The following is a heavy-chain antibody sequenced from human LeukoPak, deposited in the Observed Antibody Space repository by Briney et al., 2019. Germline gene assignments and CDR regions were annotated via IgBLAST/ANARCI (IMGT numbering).Heavy chain of an antibody. CDR3: ARTRIRGEGWFDP. V-gene: IGHV3-7*03. CDR2: IKQDGSEK. Sequence: GGSLRLSCAASGFTFSSYWMSWVRQAPGKGLEWVANIKQDGSEKYYVDSVKGRFTISRDNAKNSLYLQMNSLRAEDTAVYYCARTRIRGEGWFDPWGQGTLVTVSS. CDR1: GFTFSSYW. D-gene: IGHD3-10*01. J-gene: IGHJ5*02.